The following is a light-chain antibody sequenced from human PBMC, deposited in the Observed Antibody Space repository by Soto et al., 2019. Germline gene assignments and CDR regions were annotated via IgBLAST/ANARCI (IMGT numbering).Light chain of an antibody. J-gene: IGLJ1*01. CDR2: RNN. CDR1: SSNIGSNS. V-gene: IGLV1-47*01. Sequence: QSALTQAPSVSGTPGQRVTISCSGSSSNIGSNSVYWYQHLTGTAPKLLIYRNNRRPSGVPDRISGSKSDTSASLAISGLRSEDEADYYCATWDDSMSGFVFGTGTKVTVL. CDR3: ATWDDSMSGFV.